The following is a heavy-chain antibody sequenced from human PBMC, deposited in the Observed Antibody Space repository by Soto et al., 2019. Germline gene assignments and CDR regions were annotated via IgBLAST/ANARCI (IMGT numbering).Heavy chain of an antibody. V-gene: IGHV3-7*03. J-gene: IGHJ5*02. Sequence: SRVSKTQGKGLEWVANIKQDESDKYYVDSVKGRFTISRDNAKNALYLQMNSLRVEDTAVYYCAAYCYTMTCTHFHGYSWGQGTQVTVSS. CDR2: IKQDESDK. CDR3: AAYCYTMTCTHFHGYS. D-gene: IGHD3-16*02.